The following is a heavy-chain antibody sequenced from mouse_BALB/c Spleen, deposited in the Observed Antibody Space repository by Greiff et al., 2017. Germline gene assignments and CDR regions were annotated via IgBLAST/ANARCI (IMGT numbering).Heavy chain of an antibody. Sequence: EVQLVESGGGLVQPGGSRKLSCAASGFTFSSFGMHWVRQAPEKGLEWVAYISSGSSTIYYADTVKGRFTISRDNPKNTLFLQMTSLRSEDTAMYYCARSSSYYGSSPFDYWGQGTTLTVSS. J-gene: IGHJ2*01. D-gene: IGHD1-1*01. V-gene: IGHV5-17*02. CDR3: ARSSSYYGSSPFDY. CDR1: GFTFSSFG. CDR2: ISSGSSTI.